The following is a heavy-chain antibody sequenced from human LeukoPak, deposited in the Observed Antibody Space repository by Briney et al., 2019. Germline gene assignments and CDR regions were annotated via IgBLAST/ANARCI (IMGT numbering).Heavy chain of an antibody. D-gene: IGHD1-26*01. Sequence: SETLSLTCSVSGGSFTSHYWSWFRQPPGKGLEWIAYLYYSGSTNYHPSLKSRATMSIDTSKNQFSLNLGSVTAADTAVYYCARGEDERYYVNYFDYWGHGILVTVSS. CDR2: LYYSGST. CDR1: GGSFTSHY. V-gene: IGHV4-59*11. CDR3: ARGEDERYYVNYFDY. J-gene: IGHJ4*03.